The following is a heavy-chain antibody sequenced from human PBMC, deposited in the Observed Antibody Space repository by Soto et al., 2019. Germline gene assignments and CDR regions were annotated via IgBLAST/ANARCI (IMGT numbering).Heavy chain of an antibody. CDR2: IYYSGST. V-gene: IGHV4-30-4*01. D-gene: IGHD3-10*01. CDR1: GGAINSGDYY. J-gene: IGHJ4*02. CDR3: ARDRGWFYFDY. Sequence: SETLSLTCIVSGGAINSGDYYWSWIRQPPGKGLEWIGYIYYSGSTYYNPSLKSRLTISVDTSKNQFSMKLSSVTAADTAVYYCARDRGWFYFDYWGQGTLVTV.